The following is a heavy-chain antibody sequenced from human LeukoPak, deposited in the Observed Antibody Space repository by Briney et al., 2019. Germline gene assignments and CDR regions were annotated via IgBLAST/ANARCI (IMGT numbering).Heavy chain of an antibody. CDR2: IRSKAGSYAT. D-gene: IGHD4-17*01. V-gene: IGHV3-73*01. CDR3: TGGTTVTTLDY. CDR1: GFTFSGAA. J-gene: IGHJ4*02. Sequence: GGSLRLSCVASGFTFSGAAMHWVRQASGKGLEWVARIRSKAGSYATEYAASVKGRFTISREDSKNTAYLQMNSLKTEDTAVYYCTGGTTVTTLDYWGQGTLVTVSS.